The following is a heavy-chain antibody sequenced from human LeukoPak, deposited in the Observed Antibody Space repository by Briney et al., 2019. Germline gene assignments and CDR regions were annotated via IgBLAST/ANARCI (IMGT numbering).Heavy chain of an antibody. CDR1: GFTFSTYS. Sequence: GGSLRLSCAASGFTFSTYSMNWVRQAPGKGLEWISYITDDAPTIYYADSVQGRFTISRDNAENSLFLQMTSLRVEDTAVYYCAKDPSTTPRETQYWGQGTLVTVSS. J-gene: IGHJ4*02. CDR3: AKDPSTTPRETQY. V-gene: IGHV3-48*04. D-gene: IGHD1-1*01. CDR2: ITDDAPTI.